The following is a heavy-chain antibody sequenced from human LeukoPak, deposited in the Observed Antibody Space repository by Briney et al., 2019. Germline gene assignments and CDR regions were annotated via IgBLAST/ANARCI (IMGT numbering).Heavy chain of an antibody. CDR1: GGTFSSYA. J-gene: IGHJ3*01. V-gene: IGHV1-69*04. CDR2: IIPILGIT. CDR3: ARDSQWLAYDAFDV. D-gene: IGHD6-19*01. Sequence: SVKVSCKASGGTFSSYAISWVRQAPGQGLEYMGRIIPILGITNYAQKFQDRVTITADKSTSTAYMELSSLRSEDTAVYFCARDSQWLAYDAFDVWGQGTMVTVS.